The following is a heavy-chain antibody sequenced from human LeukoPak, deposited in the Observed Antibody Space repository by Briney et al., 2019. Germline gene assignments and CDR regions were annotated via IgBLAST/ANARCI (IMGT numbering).Heavy chain of an antibody. CDR1: GFTFSKYW. D-gene: IGHD6-13*01. Sequence: GGSLRLSCAASGFTFSKYWMSWVRQAPGKGLEWVANIDQYGSEKYYVDSVKGRFTISRDNAKNSLYLQMNSLRAEDTAVYYCARDLAGYISSLYYWGQGALVTVSS. CDR2: IDQYGSEK. J-gene: IGHJ4*02. CDR3: ARDLAGYISSLYY. V-gene: IGHV3-7*01.